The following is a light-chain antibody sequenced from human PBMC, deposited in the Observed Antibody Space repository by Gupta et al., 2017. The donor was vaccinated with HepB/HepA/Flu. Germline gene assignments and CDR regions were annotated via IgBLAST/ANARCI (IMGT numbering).Light chain of an antibody. V-gene: IGKV3-11*01. CDR3: QQRSIWFT. Sequence: EIVLTQSPATLSLSPGERATLSCRASQSVSSYLAWYQQKPGQAPRLLIYDASNRVTGIPARFSGSGSGTDFTLTISSLEPEDFAVYYCQQRSIWFTFGPGTKVDIK. J-gene: IGKJ3*01. CDR2: DAS. CDR1: QSVSSY.